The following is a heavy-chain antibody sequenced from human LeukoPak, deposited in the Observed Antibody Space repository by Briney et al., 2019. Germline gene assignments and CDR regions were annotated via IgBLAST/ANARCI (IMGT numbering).Heavy chain of an antibody. CDR2: INHSGST. D-gene: IGHD2-2*01. J-gene: IGHJ4*02. Sequence: SETLSLTCAVYGGSLSGYYWSWIRQPPGKGLEWIGEINHSGSTNYNPSLKSRVTISVDTSKNQFSLKLSSVTAADTAVYYCARAVPRYCSSTSCLPPYWGQGTLVTVSS. V-gene: IGHV4-34*01. CDR1: GGSLSGYY. CDR3: ARAVPRYCSSTSCLPPY.